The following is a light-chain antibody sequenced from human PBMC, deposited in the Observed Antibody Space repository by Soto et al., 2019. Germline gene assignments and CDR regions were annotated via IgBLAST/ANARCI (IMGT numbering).Light chain of an antibody. V-gene: IGKV3-15*01. CDR3: QHYLTWPLT. CDR1: HGVGST. CDR2: DAS. J-gene: IGKJ4*01. Sequence: ELVLTQSPATLSVSPGERATLSCRASHGVGSTLAWYQQEPGRAPRLLIYDASTRATGIPARFSGAGSGTEFTLTISGLQSDDFAVYYCQHYLTWPLTFGGGTRVEI.